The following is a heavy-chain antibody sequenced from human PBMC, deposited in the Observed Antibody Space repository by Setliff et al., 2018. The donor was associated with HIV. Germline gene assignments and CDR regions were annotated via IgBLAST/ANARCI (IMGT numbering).Heavy chain of an antibody. V-gene: IGHV3-15*01. J-gene: IGHJ5*02. CDR2: IKSKSDGETK. CDR1: GFTFSNAW. D-gene: IGHD3-10*01. CDR3: LYYRFDP. Sequence: LRLSCAVSGFTFSNAWMSWVRQAPGKGLEWVGRIKSKSDGETKDYAAPVQGRFSISRDDSQNTLYLQMNSLKTEDTAVYYCLYYRFDPWGQGTLVTVSS.